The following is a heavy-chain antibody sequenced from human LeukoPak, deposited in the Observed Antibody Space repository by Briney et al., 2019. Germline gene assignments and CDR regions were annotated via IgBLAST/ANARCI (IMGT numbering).Heavy chain of an antibody. CDR3: ARKAIVAAGINWFDP. J-gene: IGHJ5*02. Sequence: VASVKVSYKASGYTFNTYDINWVRQATGQGLEWMGWMNPNSGNTGYAQKFQGRVTMTRNTSISTAYMELSSLRSEDTAVYYCARKAIVAAGINWFDPWGQGTLVTVSS. D-gene: IGHD6-13*01. V-gene: IGHV1-8*01. CDR2: MNPNSGNT. CDR1: GYTFNTYD.